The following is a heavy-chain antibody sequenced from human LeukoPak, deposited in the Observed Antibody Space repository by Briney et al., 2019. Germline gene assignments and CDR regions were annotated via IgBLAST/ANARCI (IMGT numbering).Heavy chain of an antibody. D-gene: IGHD1-26*01. CDR2: INPNSGGT. CDR3: ARVPAGPLWEVHRLDY. CDR1: GYTFTGYY. J-gene: IGHJ4*02. Sequence: GASVKVSCKASGYTFTGYYMHWVRQAPGQWLEWMGWINPNSGGTNYAQKFQGRVTMTRDTSISTAYMELSRLRSDDTAVYYCARVPAGPLWEVHRLDYWGQGTLVTVSS. V-gene: IGHV1-2*02.